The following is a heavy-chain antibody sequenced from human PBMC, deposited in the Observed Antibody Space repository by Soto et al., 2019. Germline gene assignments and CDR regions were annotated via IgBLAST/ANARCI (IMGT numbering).Heavy chain of an antibody. CDR3: ARLEGLATISYYFDF. D-gene: IGHD3-9*01. Sequence: QLQESGPGLVKPSETLSLTCSVSGDSINSDKYYWGWIRQPPGKGLEWIGSIYYRGNTYYNPSLQTRVTISLDKSKSQCSLRLNSVTAAHSAVYFCARLEGLATISYYFDFWGQGAQVTVPS. CDR2: IYYRGNT. V-gene: IGHV4-39*01. CDR1: GDSINSDKYY. J-gene: IGHJ4*02.